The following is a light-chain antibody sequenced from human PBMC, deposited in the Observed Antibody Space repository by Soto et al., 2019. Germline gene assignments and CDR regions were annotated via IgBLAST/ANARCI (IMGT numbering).Light chain of an antibody. V-gene: IGLV2-14*01. Sequence: QSALTQPASGSGSPGQSITISCTGTSSDVGGYNYVSWYQQHPGKAPKLMIYDVSNRPSGVSNRFSGSKSGNTASLTISGLQAEDEADYYCSSYTSSIPVVFGGGTQLTVL. CDR1: SSDVGGYNY. CDR2: DVS. J-gene: IGLJ2*01. CDR3: SSYTSSIPVV.